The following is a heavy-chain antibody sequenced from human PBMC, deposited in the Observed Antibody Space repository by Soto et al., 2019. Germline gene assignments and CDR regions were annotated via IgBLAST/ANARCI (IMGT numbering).Heavy chain of an antibody. J-gene: IGHJ4*02. CDR1: GGSISSYY. CDR2: IYFRGTT. D-gene: IGHD3-22*01. CDR3: ARMNYYDTGGYPFDY. V-gene: IGHV4-59*01. Sequence: SETLSLTCTVSGGSISSYYWSWIRQPPGKGLEWIGYIYFRGTTNYNPSLKSRVTMSADTSKNQFSLKLNSVTAADTAVYYCARMNYYDTGGYPFDYWGQGMMVTVS.